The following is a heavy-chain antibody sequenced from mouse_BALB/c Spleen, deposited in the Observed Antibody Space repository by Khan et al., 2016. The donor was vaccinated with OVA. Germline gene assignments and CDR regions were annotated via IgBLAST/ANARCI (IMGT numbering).Heavy chain of an antibody. CDR1: GYSITSNYA. CDR2: ISYSGST. Sequence: EVQLQESGPGLVKPSQSLSLTCTVTGYSITSNYAWNWIRQFPGNKLEWMGYISYSGSTNYNPSLKSRISITRDTSKNQFFLQLNSVTTEDTATXYCARRNYYGYAMDYWGQGTSITVSS. CDR3: ARRNYYGYAMDY. J-gene: IGHJ4*01. D-gene: IGHD1-1*01. V-gene: IGHV3-2*02.